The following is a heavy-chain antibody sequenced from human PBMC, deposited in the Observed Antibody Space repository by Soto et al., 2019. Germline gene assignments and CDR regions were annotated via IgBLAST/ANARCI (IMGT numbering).Heavy chain of an antibody. V-gene: IGHV4-31*03. CDR2: IYYSGST. D-gene: IGHD2-2*01. CDR3: ARGFVVVPAARGNWFDP. CDR1: GGSISSGGYY. J-gene: IGHJ5*02. Sequence: SETLSLTCTVSGGSISSGGYYWSWIRQHPGKGLEWIGYIYYSGSTYYNPSLKSRVTISVDTSKNQFSLKLSSVTAADTAVYYCARGFVVVPAARGNWFDPWGQGTLVTLSS.